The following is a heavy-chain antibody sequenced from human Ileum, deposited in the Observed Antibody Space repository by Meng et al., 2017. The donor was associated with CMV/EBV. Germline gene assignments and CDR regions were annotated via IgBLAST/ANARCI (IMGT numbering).Heavy chain of an antibody. Sequence: EVQVLESGGDLVQPGVSLRLSCAASGFTFSTNVMNWVRQAPGKGLEWVSSITADGITTYDADSVKGRFTISRDNSKNTLYLSMNSLRAEDTAVYYCARRGNYIDYWGQGTLVTVSS. CDR1: GFTFSTNV. D-gene: IGHD1-26*01. CDR3: ARRGNYIDY. V-gene: IGHV3-23*01. J-gene: IGHJ4*02. CDR2: ITADGITT.